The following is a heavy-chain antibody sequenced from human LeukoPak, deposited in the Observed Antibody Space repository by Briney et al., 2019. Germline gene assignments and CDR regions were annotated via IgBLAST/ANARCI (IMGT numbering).Heavy chain of an antibody. CDR1: GYTFTSYD. Sequence: GASVKVSCKASGYTFTSYDINWVRQATGQGLEWMGWMNPNSGNTGYAQKFQGRVTMTRNTSISTAYMELSSLRSEDTAVYYCARVKRIAVAPGYYYYYGMDVRGQGTTVTVSS. J-gene: IGHJ6*02. D-gene: IGHD6-19*01. V-gene: IGHV1-8*01. CDR3: ARVKRIAVAPGYYYYYGMDV. CDR2: MNPNSGNT.